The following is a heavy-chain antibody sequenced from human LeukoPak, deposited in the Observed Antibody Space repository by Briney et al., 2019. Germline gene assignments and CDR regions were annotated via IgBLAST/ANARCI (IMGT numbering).Heavy chain of an antibody. CDR3: ANRMAGYYHFDD. D-gene: IGHD3-9*01. Sequence: PGGSLRLSCAASGFTVSSNYMNWVRQAPGKGLEWVSSFSGSGGSTTYADSVKGRFTISRDNSKNTLYLQMNSLRAEDTALYYCANRMAGYYHFDDWGQGTLVTVSS. CDR2: FSGSGGST. CDR1: GFTVSSNY. V-gene: IGHV3-23*01. J-gene: IGHJ4*02.